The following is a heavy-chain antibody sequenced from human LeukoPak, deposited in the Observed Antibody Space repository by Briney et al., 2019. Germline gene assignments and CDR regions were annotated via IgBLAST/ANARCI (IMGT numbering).Heavy chain of an antibody. CDR1: GYTFTGYY. J-gene: IGHJ4*02. V-gene: IGHV1-2*02. CDR2: INPNSGGT. D-gene: IGHD5-18*01. Sequence: GASVKVSCKASGYTFTGYYMHWVRQAPGQGLEWMGWINPNSGGTNYAQKFQGRVTMTRDTSISTAYMELSRLRSDDTAVYYCARVAVVDTAMVTGTPDYWGQGTLVTVSS. CDR3: ARVAVVDTAMVTGTPDY.